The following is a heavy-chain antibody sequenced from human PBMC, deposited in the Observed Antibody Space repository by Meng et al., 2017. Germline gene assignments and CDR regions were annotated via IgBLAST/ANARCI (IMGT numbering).Heavy chain of an antibody. CDR2: ISHSGST. CDR3: ARGATGPYGSGSYYNRRNSDAFDI. V-gene: IGHV4-38-2*02. Sequence: SETLSLTCTVSGYSISSGYYWGGSRQPPGKGREGIGSISHSGSTYYNTSLKSRVTISVDTSKNQFSLKLSSVAAADTAVYYCARGATGPYGSGSYYNRRNSDAFDIWGQGTMVTVSS. J-gene: IGHJ3*02. CDR1: GYSISSGYY. D-gene: IGHD3-10*01.